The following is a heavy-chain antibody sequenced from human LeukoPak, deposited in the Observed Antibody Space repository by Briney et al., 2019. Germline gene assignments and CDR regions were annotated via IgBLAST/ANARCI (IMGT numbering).Heavy chain of an antibody. CDR1: GFTFNNYW. D-gene: IGHD1-26*01. CDR2: ITSDGSTR. V-gene: IGHV3-74*01. Sequence: GGSLRLAWAVDGFTFNNYWMHWVRQAPGTVLVWVSRITSDGSTRSYADSVKGRFTISRDNAKNTLYLQMNSLRAEDTAVYYCARDEAVGAPFDYWGQGTLVTVSS. CDR3: ARDEAVGAPFDY. J-gene: IGHJ4*02.